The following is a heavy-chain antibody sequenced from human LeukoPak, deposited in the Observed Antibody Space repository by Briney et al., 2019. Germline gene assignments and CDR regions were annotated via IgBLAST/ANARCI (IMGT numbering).Heavy chain of an antibody. Sequence: SETLSLTCTVSGGSISSHFWSWIRQPPGKGLEWIGSIYYTGSTNYNLSLKSRVTISVDTSNNRFSLRLSSLTAADTAVYYCARSYNSGSYYPYFFDYWGQGTLVTVSS. CDR3: ARSYNSGSYYPYFFDY. CDR1: GGSISSHF. V-gene: IGHV4-59*11. J-gene: IGHJ4*02. CDR2: IYYTGST. D-gene: IGHD3-10*01.